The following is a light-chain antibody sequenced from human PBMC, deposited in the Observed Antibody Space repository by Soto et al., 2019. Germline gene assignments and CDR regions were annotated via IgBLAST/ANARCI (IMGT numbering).Light chain of an antibody. CDR3: SSYAGSNSFVV. Sequence: QSVLTEPPAASGSPGQSVTISCTGTSSDVGGYDYVSWYQQHPGKAPKLMIYEVSKRPSGVPDRFSASKSGNTASLTVSGLQAEDEADYYCSSYAGSNSFVVFGGGTQLTVL. V-gene: IGLV2-8*01. CDR1: SSDVGGYDY. J-gene: IGLJ2*01. CDR2: EVS.